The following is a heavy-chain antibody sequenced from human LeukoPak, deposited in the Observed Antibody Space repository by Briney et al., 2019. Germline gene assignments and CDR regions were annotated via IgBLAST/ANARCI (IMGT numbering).Heavy chain of an antibody. Sequence: SVKVSCKASGGTFSSYAISWVRQAPGKGLEWMGGFDPEDGETIYAQKFQGRVTITADKSTSTAYMELSSLRSEDTAVYYCARAGYCSGGSCFGSYYYMDVWGKGTTVTVSS. CDR2: FDPEDGET. D-gene: IGHD2-15*01. J-gene: IGHJ6*03. V-gene: IGHV1-69*06. CDR1: GGTFSSYA. CDR3: ARAGYCSGGSCFGSYYYMDV.